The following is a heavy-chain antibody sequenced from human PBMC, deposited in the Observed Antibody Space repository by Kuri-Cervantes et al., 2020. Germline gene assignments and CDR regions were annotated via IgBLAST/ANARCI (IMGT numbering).Heavy chain of an antibody. CDR1: GFTFTSSA. CDR3: ARPRITMVRGVYYYGMDV. CDR2: IVVGSGNT. V-gene: IGHV1-58*01. Sequence: SVKVSCKASGFTFTSSAVQWVRQARGQRLEWIGWIVVGSGNTNYAQKFQGRVTMTRDTSTSTVYMELSSLRSEDTAVYYCARPRITMVRGVYYYGMDVWGQGTTVTVSS. D-gene: IGHD3-10*01. J-gene: IGHJ6*02.